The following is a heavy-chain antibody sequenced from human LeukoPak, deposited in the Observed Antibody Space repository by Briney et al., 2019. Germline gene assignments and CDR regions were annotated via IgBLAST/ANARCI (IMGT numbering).Heavy chain of an antibody. V-gene: IGHV1-8*01. J-gene: IGHJ4*02. D-gene: IGHD3-10*01. CDR3: ARADATYGSGSVPAYNFDY. CDR1: GYTFTSYD. CDR2: MNPNSGNT. Sequence: ASVKVSCKASGYTFTSYDINWVRQATGQGLEWMGWMNPNSGNTGYAQKFQGRVTMTRNTSISTAYMELSSLRAEDTAVYYCARADATYGSGSVPAYNFDYWGQGTLVTVSS.